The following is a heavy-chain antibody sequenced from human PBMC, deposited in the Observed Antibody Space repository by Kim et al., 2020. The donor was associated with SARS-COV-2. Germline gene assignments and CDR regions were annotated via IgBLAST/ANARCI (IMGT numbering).Heavy chain of an antibody. CDR3: AKEVHVDTAM. Sequence: GGSLRLSCAASGFTFSRLGMHWVRQAPGKGLEWVAVISYDGSYKEYAGSVEGRFTISRDNSKNTLYLQMNSLRVEDTAVYYCAKEVHVDTAMWGQGTLVTVSS. D-gene: IGHD5-18*01. V-gene: IGHV3-30*18. CDR2: ISYDGSYK. J-gene: IGHJ4*02. CDR1: GFTFSRLG.